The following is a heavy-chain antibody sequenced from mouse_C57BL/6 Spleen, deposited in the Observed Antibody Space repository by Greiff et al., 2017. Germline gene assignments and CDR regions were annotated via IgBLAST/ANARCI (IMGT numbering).Heavy chain of an antibody. V-gene: IGHV5-17*01. D-gene: IGHD1-1*01. CDR3: ARTYYYGSSYSAMDY. J-gene: IGHJ4*01. Sequence: EVKLVESGGGLVKPGGSLKLSCAASGFTFSDYGMHWVRQAPEKGLEWVAYISSGSSTIYYADTVKGRFTISRDNAKNTLFLQMTSLRSEDTAMYYCARTYYYGSSYSAMDYWGQGTSVTVSS. CDR2: ISSGSSTI. CDR1: GFTFSDYG.